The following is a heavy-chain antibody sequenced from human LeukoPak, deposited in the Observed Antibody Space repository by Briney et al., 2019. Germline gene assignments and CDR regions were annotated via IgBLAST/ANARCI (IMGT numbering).Heavy chain of an antibody. CDR2: ISGSGGST. D-gene: IGHD3-3*01. CDR1: GFTFSSYA. J-gene: IGHJ6*03. CDR3: AKGGRGFQGSGYYPFASNYYYDMDV. V-gene: IGHV3-23*01. Sequence: SGGSLSLSCAASGFTFSSYAMSWVRQAPGKGLEWVSDISGSGGSTYYADPVKGRFTISRDNSNNTLYLQMNSLRAEDTAVYYCAKGGRGFQGSGYYPFASNYYYDMDVWGKGTTVTVSS.